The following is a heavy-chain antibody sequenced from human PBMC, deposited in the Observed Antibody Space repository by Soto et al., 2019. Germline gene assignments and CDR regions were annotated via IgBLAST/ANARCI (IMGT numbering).Heavy chain of an antibody. CDR3: ARGTVTSGRWFGP. D-gene: IGHD4-17*01. V-gene: IGHV1-18*04. Sequence: ASVKVSCKASASTFTGYTINWVRQAPGQGLEWMGWISTFNGNTKYAGNFEGRVTMTTNTSTTTAYMELTSLAFDDTAVYFCARGTVTSGRWFGPWGQGTLVTVSS. CDR1: ASTFTGYT. CDR2: ISTFNGNT. J-gene: IGHJ5*02.